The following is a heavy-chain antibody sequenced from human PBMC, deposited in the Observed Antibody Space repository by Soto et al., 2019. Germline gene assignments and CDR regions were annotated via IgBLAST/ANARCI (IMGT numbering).Heavy chain of an antibody. Sequence: VQLQESGPGLVKPSQTLSLTCTVSGGSINSGGYYWTWIRQHPGKGLEWIGYIYYNGNTYYNPSSTSLLALSVDTSKNQFPLKLSSVTAAYTAVYYCARDRPSGVYYYDSSDDRMDVWGQGTTVTVSS. CDR1: GGSINSGGYY. J-gene: IGHJ6*02. D-gene: IGHD3-22*01. CDR3: ARDRPSGVYYYDSSDDRMDV. V-gene: IGHV4-31*01. CDR2: IYYNGNT.